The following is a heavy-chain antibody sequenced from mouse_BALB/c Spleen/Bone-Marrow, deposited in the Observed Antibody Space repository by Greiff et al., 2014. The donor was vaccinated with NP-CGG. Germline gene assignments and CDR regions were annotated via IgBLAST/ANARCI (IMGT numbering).Heavy chain of an antibody. CDR3: ARSYRFWYFDV. CDR2: IHPNSGNT. CDR1: GYTFTSSW. Sequence: VQLQQSGSVLVRPGASVKLSCKASGYTFTSSWMHWAKQRPGQGLEWIGDIHPNSGNTNYNEKFRGKATLTVDTSSNTACVDLSSLTSEDSAVYYCARSYRFWYFDVWGAGTTVTVSS. D-gene: IGHD2-14*01. V-gene: IGHV1S130*01. J-gene: IGHJ1*01.